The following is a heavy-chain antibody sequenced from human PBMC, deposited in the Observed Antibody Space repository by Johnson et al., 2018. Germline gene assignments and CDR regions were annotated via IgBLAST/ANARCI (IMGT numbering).Heavy chain of an antibody. CDR3: ARFKSSDGVFAFDI. D-gene: IGHD3-10*01. CDR2: IMPMFGST. Sequence: QVQLVQSGAEVKKPGSSVKVSCKAFGGTFRSYDISWVRQAPGQGLEWLGGIMPMFGSTIYAQKFQDRITFTSDTAASTAYMELSSLGSEATAVYYCARFKSSDGVFAFDILGQGTMVTVSS. V-gene: IGHV1-69*05. CDR1: GGTFRSYD. J-gene: IGHJ3*02.